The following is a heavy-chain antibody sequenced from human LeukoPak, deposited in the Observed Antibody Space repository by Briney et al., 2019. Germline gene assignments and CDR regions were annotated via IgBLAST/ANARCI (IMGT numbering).Heavy chain of an antibody. CDR3: ARAYYDILTYGMDV. Sequence: PSETLSLTCTVSDDSISDYYWSWIRQHPGKGLEWIGYIYYSGCTNYNPSLKNRVTISVDMSKNQLSLRLSSVTAADTAVYYCARAYYDILTYGMDVWGQGTTVIVSS. D-gene: IGHD3-9*01. V-gene: IGHV4-59*01. CDR2: IYYSGCT. CDR1: DDSISDYY. J-gene: IGHJ6*02.